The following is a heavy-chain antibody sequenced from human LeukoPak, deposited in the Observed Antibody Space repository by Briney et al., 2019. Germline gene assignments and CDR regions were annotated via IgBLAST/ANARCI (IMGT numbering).Heavy chain of an antibody. Sequence: GGSLRLSCTASGITFSSFAMNWVRQAPGKGLEWVSYISSSSSTIYYAESVKGRFTISRDNAKNSLYLQMNSLRVEDTAVYYCARSRGNSGSYPLDYWGQGTLVTVSS. CDR2: ISSSSSTI. D-gene: IGHD1-26*01. CDR3: ARSRGNSGSYPLDY. J-gene: IGHJ4*02. CDR1: GITFSSFA. V-gene: IGHV3-48*01.